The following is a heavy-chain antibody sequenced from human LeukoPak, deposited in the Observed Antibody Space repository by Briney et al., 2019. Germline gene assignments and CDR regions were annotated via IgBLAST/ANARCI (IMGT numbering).Heavy chain of an antibody. CDR1: GFTFSSYA. J-gene: IGHJ6*03. CDR2: ISGSGGST. V-gene: IGHV3-23*01. CDR3: AKGQIWLVRNYYYMDV. D-gene: IGHD6-19*01. Sequence: PGGSLRLSCAASGFTFSSYAMSWVRQPPGKGLEWVSAISGSGGSTYYADSVKGRFTISRDNSKNTLYLQMNSLRAEDTAVYYCAKGQIWLVRNYYYMDVWGKGTTVTVSS.